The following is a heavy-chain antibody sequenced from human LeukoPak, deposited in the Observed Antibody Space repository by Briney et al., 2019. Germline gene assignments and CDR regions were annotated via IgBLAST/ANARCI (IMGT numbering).Heavy chain of an antibody. Sequence: GGSLRLSCVASGFNFDEYAMNWVRQAPGKGLEWISCIYRDSSVIHYADSVRGRFTVSRDNAKNSMYLQMNSLRAEDTAVYYCARDGGYGDYGSYYFDYWGQGTLVTVSS. V-gene: IGHV3-48*01. D-gene: IGHD4-17*01. J-gene: IGHJ4*02. CDR3: ARDGGYGDYGSYYFDY. CDR2: IYRDSSVI. CDR1: GFNFDEYA.